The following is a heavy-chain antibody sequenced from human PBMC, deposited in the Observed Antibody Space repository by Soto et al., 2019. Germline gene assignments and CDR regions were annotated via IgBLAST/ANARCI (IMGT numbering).Heavy chain of an antibody. V-gene: IGHV3-9*01. CDR2: ISWNSGSI. Sequence: EVQLVESGGGLVQPGRSLRLSCAASGFTFDDYAMHWVRQAPGKGLEWVSGISWNSGSIGYADSVKGRFTISRDNAKNALYLQMHSLRADDTALYSCHGSGTTAGAFYIWGQGKMVTVSS. CDR3: HGSGTTAGAFYI. CDR1: GFTFDDYA. D-gene: IGHD3-10*01. J-gene: IGHJ3*02.